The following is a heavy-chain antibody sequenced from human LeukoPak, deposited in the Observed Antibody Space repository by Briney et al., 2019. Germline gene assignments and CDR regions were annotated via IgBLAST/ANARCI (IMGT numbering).Heavy chain of an antibody. V-gene: IGHV3-7*01. CDR2: IKQDGSEK. D-gene: IGHD6-13*01. CDR3: ARGYFSSSGRGMDV. CDR1: GFTFNNYR. Sequence: PGGSLRLSCEASGFTFNNYRMSWVRQAPRKGLEWVANIKQDGSEKSYVDSVKGRFTISRDNATNSLSMQMDILRAEDTAVYYCARGYFSSSGRGMDVWGQGTTVTVSS. J-gene: IGHJ6*02.